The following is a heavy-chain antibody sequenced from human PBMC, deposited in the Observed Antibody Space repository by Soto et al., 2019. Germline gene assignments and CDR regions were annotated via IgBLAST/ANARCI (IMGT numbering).Heavy chain of an antibody. D-gene: IGHD3-3*01. Sequence: SETLSLTCTVSGGSISSSSYYWGWIRQPPGKGLEWIGSIYYSGSTYYNPSLKSRVTISVDTSKNQFSLKLSSVTAADTAVYYCASSYYDFWSGYPKNWFDPWGQGTLVTVSS. V-gene: IGHV4-39*01. J-gene: IGHJ5*02. CDR1: GGSISSSSYY. CDR2: IYYSGST. CDR3: ASSYYDFWSGYPKNWFDP.